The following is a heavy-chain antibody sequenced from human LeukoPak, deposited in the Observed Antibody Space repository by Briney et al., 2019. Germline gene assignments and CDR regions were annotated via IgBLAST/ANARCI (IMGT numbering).Heavy chain of an antibody. V-gene: IGHV4-34*01. J-gene: IGHJ3*02. CDR3: ARYYCDSSRDRFDAFDI. D-gene: IGHD3-22*01. CDR1: GGSFSGYY. CDR2: INHSGST. Sequence: SETLSLTCAVYGGSFSGYYWSWIRQPPGKGLEWIGEINHSGSTNYNPSLKSRVTISVDTSKNQFSLKLSSVTAADTAVYYCARYYCDSSRDRFDAFDIWGQGTMVTVSS.